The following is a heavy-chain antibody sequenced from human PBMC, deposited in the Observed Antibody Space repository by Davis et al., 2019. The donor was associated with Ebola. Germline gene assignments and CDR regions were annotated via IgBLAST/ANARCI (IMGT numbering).Heavy chain of an antibody. Sequence: GGSLRLSCAVSGFTFSDYAMNWVRQPPGKGLEWVSLITGSGGDTYYADSVKGRFTISRDNSENTLYLQMTSLRVEDTAVYYCRARLDYWGQGTLVTVSS. J-gene: IGHJ4*02. CDR2: ITGSGGDT. CDR3: RARLDY. V-gene: IGHV3-23*01. CDR1: GFTFSDYA.